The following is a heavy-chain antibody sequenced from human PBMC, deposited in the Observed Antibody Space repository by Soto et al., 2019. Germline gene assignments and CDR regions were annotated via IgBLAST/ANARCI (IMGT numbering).Heavy chain of an antibody. CDR1: CGSISTYY. V-gene: IGHV4-59*01. CDR2: IYYTGST. D-gene: IGHD3-16*01. CDR3: AGGRYGDYDY. Sequence: PSETLSLTCSVSCGSISTYYWNWIRQPPGKGLEWIGYIYYTGSTNQNPSLKSRVTISIDTSKKQFSLKLSSVTAADTAVYYCAGGRYGDYDYWGQGTRVTVSS. J-gene: IGHJ4*02.